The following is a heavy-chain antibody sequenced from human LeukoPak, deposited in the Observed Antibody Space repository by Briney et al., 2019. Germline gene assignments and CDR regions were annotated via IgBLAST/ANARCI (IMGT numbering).Heavy chain of an antibody. CDR1: GFTFSSYA. Sequence: GGSLRLSCAASGFTFSSYAMHWVRQAPGKGLEWVAVMSYDGSNKYYADSVKGRFTISRDDSQSTLYLQMDSLRAEDTALYYCAKDRPPLWLVMVFDYWGQGTLVTVSS. J-gene: IGHJ4*02. CDR2: MSYDGSNK. D-gene: IGHD6-19*01. CDR3: AKDRPPLWLVMVFDY. V-gene: IGHV3-30*18.